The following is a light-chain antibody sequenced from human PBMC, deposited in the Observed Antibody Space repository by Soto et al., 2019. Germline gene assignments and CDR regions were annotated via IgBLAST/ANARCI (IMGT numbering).Light chain of an antibody. CDR2: DAS. CDR1: QSISRT. J-gene: IGKJ1*01. V-gene: IGKV3D-15*01. CDR3: QQYRTSPPTWT. Sequence: EIVLTQSPDTLSVSPGERATLSCRASQSISRTLAWYQQKSGQPPRLLIYDASTRATGFPARFSGSGSGTEFTLTISSLQSEDFAVYYCQQYRTSPPTWTFGQGTKVDIK.